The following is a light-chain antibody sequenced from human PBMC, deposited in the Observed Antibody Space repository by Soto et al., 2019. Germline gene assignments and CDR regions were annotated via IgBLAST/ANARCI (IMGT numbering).Light chain of an antibody. CDR1: QSISSN. V-gene: IGKV3-15*01. J-gene: IGKJ5*01. CDR2: GAS. CDR3: QQYNTWRSIT. Sequence: EIVMTQSPATLSVSPGERATLSCRASQSISSNLGWYQQRPGQAPRLLIYGASTRATGIPARFSGSGSGTHFTLTLSSLQSEDFAVYYCQQYNTWRSITFGQGTRLEIK.